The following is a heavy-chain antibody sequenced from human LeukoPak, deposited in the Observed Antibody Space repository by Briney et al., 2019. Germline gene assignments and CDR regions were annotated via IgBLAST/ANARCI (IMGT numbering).Heavy chain of an antibody. Sequence: GGSLRLSCAASGFTFSSYSMNWVRQAPGKGLEWVSSISSSSSSYIYYADSVKGRFTNSRDNAKNSLYLRMNSLRAEDTAVYYCATVVVVPAATDYWGQGTLVTVSS. J-gene: IGHJ4*02. CDR3: ATVVVVPAATDY. D-gene: IGHD2-2*01. V-gene: IGHV3-21*01. CDR2: ISSSSSSYI. CDR1: GFTFSSYS.